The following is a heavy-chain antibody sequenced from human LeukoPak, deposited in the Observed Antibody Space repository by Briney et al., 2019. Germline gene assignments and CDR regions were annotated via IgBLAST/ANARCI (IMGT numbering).Heavy chain of an antibody. CDR1: GGSISSGSYY. Sequence: SETLSLTCTVSGGSISSGSYYWSWIRQPAEKGLEWIGRIYTSGSTNYNPSLKSRVTISVDTSSNQCSRKLSSVTAADTAVYYCARVSGGTRDYWGQGTLVTVSS. D-gene: IGHD2-15*01. CDR2: IYTSGST. CDR3: ARVSGGTRDY. V-gene: IGHV4-61*02. J-gene: IGHJ4*02.